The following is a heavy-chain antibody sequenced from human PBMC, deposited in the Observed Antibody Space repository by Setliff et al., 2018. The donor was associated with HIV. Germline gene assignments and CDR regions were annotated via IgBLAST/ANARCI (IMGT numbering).Heavy chain of an antibody. CDR3: ARVPGRDYYDTSGDFDY. CDR1: GGSISSSHDF. D-gene: IGHD3-22*01. V-gene: IGHV4-39*07. J-gene: IGHJ4*02. CDR2: ISYGGIT. Sequence: PSETLSLTCTVSGGSISSSHDFWNWIRQPPGKGLEWIGAISYGGITYYNPSLPSRVTISVDTSKNQFSLKVTSVTAADTAVYYCARVPGRDYYDTSGDFDYWGLGTLVTVSS.